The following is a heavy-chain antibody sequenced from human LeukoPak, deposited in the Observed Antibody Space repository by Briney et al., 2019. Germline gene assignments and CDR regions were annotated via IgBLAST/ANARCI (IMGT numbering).Heavy chain of an antibody. J-gene: IGHJ3*02. CDR3: ARDRRESTKPNDAFGI. CDR1: GGSINSYY. V-gene: IGHV4-59*01. Sequence: MSSETLSLTCSVSGGSINSYYWSWIRQPPGKGLEWIGYMYYSGSTHYNPSLESRVTISIDTSKKQLSLKLTSVTAADTAVHYCARDRRESTKPNDAFGIWGQGTMVTVSS. CDR2: MYYSGST. D-gene: IGHD1-1*01.